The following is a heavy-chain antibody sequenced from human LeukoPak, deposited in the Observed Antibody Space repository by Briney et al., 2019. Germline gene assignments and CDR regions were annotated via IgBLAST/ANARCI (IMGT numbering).Heavy chain of an antibody. V-gene: IGHV4-59*12. CDR3: ARGTFSLWFGESGYYFDY. CDR1: GGSISSYY. D-gene: IGHD3-10*01. Sequence: SETLSLTCTVSGGSISSYYWSWIRQPPGKGLEWIGYIYYSGSTNYNPSLKSRVTISVDKSKNQFSLKLSSVTAADTAVYYCARGTFSLWFGESGYYFDYWGQGTLVTVSS. CDR2: IYYSGST. J-gene: IGHJ4*02.